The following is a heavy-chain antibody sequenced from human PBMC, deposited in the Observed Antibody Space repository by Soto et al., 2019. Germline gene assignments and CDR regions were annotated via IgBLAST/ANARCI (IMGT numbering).Heavy chain of an antibody. J-gene: IGHJ4*02. CDR2: IRSKAYGGTT. Sequence: GGSLRLSCTASGFTFGDYAMSWFRQAPGKGLEWVGFIRSKAYGGTTEYAASVKGRFTISRDDSKSIAYLQMNSLKTEDTAVYYCTTGYRITIFGVVQIFDYWGQGTLVTVS. D-gene: IGHD3-3*01. CDR1: GFTFGDYA. V-gene: IGHV3-49*03. CDR3: TTGYRITIFGVVQIFDY.